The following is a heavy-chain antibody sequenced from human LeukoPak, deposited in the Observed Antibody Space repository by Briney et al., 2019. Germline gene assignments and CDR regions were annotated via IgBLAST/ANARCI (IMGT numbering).Heavy chain of an antibody. V-gene: IGHV1-69*13. CDR2: IIPIFGTA. Sequence: EASVSVSCKASGYSFTSYGISWVRQAPGQGLEWMGGIIPIFGTANYAQKFQGRVTITADESTSTAYMELSSLRSEDTAVYYCARDRSPRQYVGSSGYIYWGQGTLVTVSS. J-gene: IGHJ4*02. CDR1: GYSFTSYG. D-gene: IGHD3-22*01. CDR3: ARDRSPRQYVGSSGYIY.